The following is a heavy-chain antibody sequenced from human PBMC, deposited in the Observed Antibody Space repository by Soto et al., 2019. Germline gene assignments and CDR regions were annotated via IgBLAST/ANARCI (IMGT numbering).Heavy chain of an antibody. CDR3: GSPGHVDY. Sequence: VQLQQWGAGLLKTSETLSLTCAVYGGSFSGYYWSWIRHPPGKGLEWIGEINQSGNTKYNPSFNRRVTISVDPSKKPFSLKLSSVAAADTAVYYCGSPGHVDYWGQGTLVTFSS. CDR2: INQSGNT. J-gene: IGHJ4*02. CDR1: GGSFSGYY. V-gene: IGHV4-34*01. D-gene: IGHD6-19*01.